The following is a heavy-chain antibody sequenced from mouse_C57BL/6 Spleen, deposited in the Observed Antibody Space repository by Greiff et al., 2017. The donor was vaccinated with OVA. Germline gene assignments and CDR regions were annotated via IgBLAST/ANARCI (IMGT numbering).Heavy chain of an antibody. Sequence: QVQLKQSGPGLVQPSQSLSITCTVSGFSLTSYGVHWVRQSPGKGLEWLGVIWSGGSTDYNAAFISRLSISRDNSKSQVFFKMNSLQADDTAIYYCASCTVHYYAMDYWGQGTSVTVSS. V-gene: IGHV2-2*01. D-gene: IGHD1-1*01. CDR2: IWSGGST. CDR1: GFSLTSYG. J-gene: IGHJ4*01. CDR3: ASCTVHYYAMDY.